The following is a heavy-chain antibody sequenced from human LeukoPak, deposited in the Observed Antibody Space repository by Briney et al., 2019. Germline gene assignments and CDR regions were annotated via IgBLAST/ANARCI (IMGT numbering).Heavy chain of an antibody. Sequence: SETLSLTCSVSDGSINSYYWSWIRQPPGKGLEWIGYIYYSGSTNYNPSLKSRVTISVDTSKNQFSLKLSSVTAADTAVYYCARASMAVAGSDYWGQGTLVTVSS. CDR2: IYYSGST. D-gene: IGHD6-19*01. J-gene: IGHJ4*02. V-gene: IGHV4-59*01. CDR3: ARASMAVAGSDY. CDR1: DGSINSYY.